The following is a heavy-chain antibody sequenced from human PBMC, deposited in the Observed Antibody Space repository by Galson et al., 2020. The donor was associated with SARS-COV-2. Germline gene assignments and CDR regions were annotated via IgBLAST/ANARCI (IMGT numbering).Heavy chain of an antibody. Sequence: QPPGKGLEWIGYMYYSGTTKYNPSLKSRVTISVDTSKNQFSLKLSSVTAADTAVYYCARDITMMGGLDVWGQGASVTVPS. J-gene: IGHJ6*02. D-gene: IGHD3-22*01. V-gene: IGHV4-59*01. CDR3: ARDITMMGGLDV. CDR2: MYYSGTT.